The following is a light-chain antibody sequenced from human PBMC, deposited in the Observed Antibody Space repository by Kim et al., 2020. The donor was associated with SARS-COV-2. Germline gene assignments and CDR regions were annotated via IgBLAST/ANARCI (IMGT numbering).Light chain of an antibody. CDR1: QSVSSN. CDR3: QQYNIRPKYT. CDR2: GAS. J-gene: IGKJ2*01. V-gene: IGKV3-15*01. Sequence: EIVMTQSPATLSVSPGERATLSCRASQSVSSNLAWNQQKPGQAPRLLIYGASTRATGIPARFSGSGSGTEFTLTISSLQSEDFAVYYCQQYNIRPKYTFGQGTKLEI.